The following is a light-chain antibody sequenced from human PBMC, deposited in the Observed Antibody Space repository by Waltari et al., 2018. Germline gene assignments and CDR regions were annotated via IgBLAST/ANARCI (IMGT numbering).Light chain of an antibody. CDR2: KAS. Sequence: DIQMTQSPSTLSAYVGDGFTITCRASQSISNWLAWYQQKPGKAPKLLIDKASTLESGVPSRFSGSGAGTEFTLTISSLQPDDFATYYCQQYNSYSLLTFGGGTKVEIK. V-gene: IGKV1-5*03. CDR3: QQYNSYSLLT. J-gene: IGKJ4*01. CDR1: QSISNW.